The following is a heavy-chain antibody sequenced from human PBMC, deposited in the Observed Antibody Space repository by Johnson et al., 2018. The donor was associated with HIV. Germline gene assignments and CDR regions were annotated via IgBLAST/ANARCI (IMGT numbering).Heavy chain of an antibody. D-gene: IGHD6-19*01. CDR1: GFTVSSNY. J-gene: IGHJ3*02. CDR3: AKGGEVAGTRDAFDI. Sequence: QVQLVESGGGLVQPGGSLRLSCAASGFTVSSNYMSWVRQAPGKGLEWVAVISYAGSNKYYADSVKGRFTISRDNSKNTLYLQMNSLRAEDTAVYYCAKGGEVAGTRDAFDIWGQGTMVTVSS. V-gene: IGHV3-30*18. CDR2: ISYAGSNK.